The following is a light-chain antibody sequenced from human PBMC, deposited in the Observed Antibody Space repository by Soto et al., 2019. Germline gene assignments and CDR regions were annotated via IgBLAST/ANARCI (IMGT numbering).Light chain of an antibody. CDR3: GVWDSNLQLYL. Sequence: QSVLSQPPSLSAAPGQTVTISCSGSWSIGRNYVSWYQQFPGAAPKLLIFGSYQRPSGIPERFSASKSGTSATLDISGLRTGDEADYYCGVWDSNLQLYLFGSGTKVTVL. CDR1: WSIGRNY. CDR2: GSY. J-gene: IGLJ1*01. V-gene: IGLV1-51*01.